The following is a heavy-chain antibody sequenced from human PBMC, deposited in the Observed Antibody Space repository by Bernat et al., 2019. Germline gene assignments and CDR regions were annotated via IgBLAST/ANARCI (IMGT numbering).Heavy chain of an antibody. D-gene: IGHD3-22*01. CDR2: IYYSGST. CDR1: GGSISSSGYY. V-gene: IGHV4-39*01. Sequence: QLQLQESGPGLVKPSETLSLSCTVSGGSISSSGYYGGWIRQPPGKGLEWIGSIYYSGSTYYNPSLKSRVTISVDTSKHQFSLKLSSVTAADTAVYYCARQKGYYDSSGYSGRYYFDYWGQGTLVTVSS. J-gene: IGHJ4*02. CDR3: ARQKGYYDSSGYSGRYYFDY.